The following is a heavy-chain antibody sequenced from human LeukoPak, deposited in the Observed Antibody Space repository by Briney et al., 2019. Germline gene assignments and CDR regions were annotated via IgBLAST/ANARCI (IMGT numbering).Heavy chain of an antibody. CDR1: GGSISGGGYS. CDR3: ARVKYYDSSGYYPPPHAFDI. CDR2: IYHSGST. D-gene: IGHD3-22*01. J-gene: IGHJ3*02. Sequence: SETLSLTCAVSGGSISGGGYSWSWTRQPPGKGLEWIGYIYHSGSTYYNPSLKSRVTISVDRSKNQFSLKLSPVTAADTAVYYCARVKYYDSSGYYPPPHAFDIWGQGTMVTVSS. V-gene: IGHV4-30-2*01.